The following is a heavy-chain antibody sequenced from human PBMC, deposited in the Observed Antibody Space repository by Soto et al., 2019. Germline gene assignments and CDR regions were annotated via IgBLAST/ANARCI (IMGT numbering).Heavy chain of an antibody. J-gene: IGHJ6*02. Sequence: ASETLSLTCAVYGGPFSGYYWSWMRQPPGKGLEWIGEINHSGSTNYNPSLKSRVTISVDTSKNQFSLKLSSVTAADTAVYYCASTGYGSGRAWYYYGMDVWGQGTTVTVSS. V-gene: IGHV4-34*01. CDR2: INHSGST. CDR1: GGPFSGYY. CDR3: ASTGYGSGRAWYYYGMDV. D-gene: IGHD3-10*01.